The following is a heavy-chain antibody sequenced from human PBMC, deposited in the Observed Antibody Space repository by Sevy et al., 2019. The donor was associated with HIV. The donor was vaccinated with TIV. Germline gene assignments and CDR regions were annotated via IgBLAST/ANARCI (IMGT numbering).Heavy chain of an antibody. CDR1: GFTFSSYS. V-gene: IGHV3-15*01. J-gene: IGHJ5*02. Sequence: GGSLRLSCAASGFTFSSYSMNWVRQAPGKGLECVGRIKSKSDGGTVEHAAPVKGRFTISRDDSKDTLYLQMNSLKTEDTAVYFCITYPRITTTGTGGFDPWGQGTLVTVSS. CDR2: IKSKSDGGTV. D-gene: IGHD6-13*01. CDR3: ITYPRITTTGTGGFDP.